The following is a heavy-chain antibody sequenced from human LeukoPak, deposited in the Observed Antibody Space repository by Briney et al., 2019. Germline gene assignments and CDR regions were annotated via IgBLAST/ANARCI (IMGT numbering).Heavy chain of an antibody. CDR1: GGSISSSSYY. V-gene: IGHV4-39*01. CDR2: IYYSGST. J-gene: IGHJ3*02. Sequence: SETLSLTCTVSGGSISSSSYYWGWIRQPPGKGLEWIGSIYYSGSTYYNPSLKSRVTISVDTSKNQFSLKLSSVTAADTAVYYCARHPGTWIVAVVPNGAFDIWGQGTMVTVSS. CDR3: ARHPGTWIVAVVPNGAFDI. D-gene: IGHD2-21*01.